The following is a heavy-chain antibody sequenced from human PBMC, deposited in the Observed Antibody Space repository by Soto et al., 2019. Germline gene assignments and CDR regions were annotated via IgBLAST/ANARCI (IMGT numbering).Heavy chain of an antibody. D-gene: IGHD6-19*01. CDR2: ITPIFGTA. J-gene: IGHJ6*02. CDR1: GGTFSRND. Sequence: ASVKVSCKASGGTFSRNDISWVRQAPGQGLEWMGGITPIFGTANYAQKFQGRVTITAEESTSTAYMELSSLRSEDTAVYYCARGLAGTHYGMDVWGQGTTVTVSS. CDR3: ARGLAGTHYGMDV. V-gene: IGHV1-69*13.